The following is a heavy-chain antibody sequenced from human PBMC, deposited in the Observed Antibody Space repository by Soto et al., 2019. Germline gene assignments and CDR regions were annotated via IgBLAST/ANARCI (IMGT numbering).Heavy chain of an antibody. CDR1: GINFNDYW. CDR2: IKEDGSSK. CDR3: ASANWYVFDH. J-gene: IGHJ4*02. Sequence: EVQLVESGGDLVQPGGSLRLSCAASGINFNDYWMSWVRQAPGKGLEWVANIKEDGSSKYYVDSVKGRFTISRDNAKNALYLQMTSLSAEDTALYYCASANWYVFDHWGQGTPVTVSS. D-gene: IGHD1-1*01. V-gene: IGHV3-7*03.